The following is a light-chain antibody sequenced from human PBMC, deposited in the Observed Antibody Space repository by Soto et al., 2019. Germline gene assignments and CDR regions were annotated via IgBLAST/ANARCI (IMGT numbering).Light chain of an antibody. J-gene: IGKJ5*01. V-gene: IGKV3-20*01. CDR1: QSVSSSY. CDR2: GAS. CDR3: QQYGGSSLII. Sequence: PGERVTLSCRTSQSVSSSYLAWYQQKPGQAPRLLMYGASNRASGIPDRFSGSGSGTDFTLTISRLEPEDFAVYYCQQYGGSSLIIFGQGTRLEIK.